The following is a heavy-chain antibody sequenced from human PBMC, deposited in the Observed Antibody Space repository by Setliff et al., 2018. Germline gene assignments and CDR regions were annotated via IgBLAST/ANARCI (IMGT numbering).Heavy chain of an antibody. V-gene: IGHV1-46*01. Sequence: GASVKVSCKASGYTFTSYYMHWVRRAPGQGLEWMGIINPSGGFTSYAQKFQDRVTMTRDTSTSTVYMELSSLRSGDTAMYYCARELLFGGVIFGYWGQGTLVTVSS. J-gene: IGHJ4*02. D-gene: IGHD3-3*01. CDR1: GYTFTSYY. CDR2: INPSGGFT. CDR3: ARELLFGGVIFGY.